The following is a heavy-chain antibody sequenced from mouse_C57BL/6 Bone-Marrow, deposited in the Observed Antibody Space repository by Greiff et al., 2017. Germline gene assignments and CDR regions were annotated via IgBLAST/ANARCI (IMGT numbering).Heavy chain of an antibody. CDR3: ARFNYYGSSYVRYAMDY. J-gene: IGHJ4*01. Sequence: QVQLQQSGAELARPGASVKLSCKASGYTFTSYGISWVKQRTGQGLEWIGEIYPRSGNTYYNEKFTGKATLTADKSSSTAYMELRRLTSADSAVYFCARFNYYGSSYVRYAMDYWGQGTSVTVSS. D-gene: IGHD1-1*01. V-gene: IGHV1-81*01. CDR2: IYPRSGNT. CDR1: GYTFTSYG.